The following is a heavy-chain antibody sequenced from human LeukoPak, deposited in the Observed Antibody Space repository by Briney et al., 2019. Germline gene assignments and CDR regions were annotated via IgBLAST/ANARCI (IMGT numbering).Heavy chain of an antibody. D-gene: IGHD6-19*01. CDR3: ARAFSAWPHAFDI. Sequence: PSETLSLTCTASGGYMSTYYWGWVRQPPGKGLEWIGYISYSGSTTYHPSLNSRVTISLDTSKNQFSLMVTSVTAADTAVYFCARAFSAWPHAFDIWGRGTMVTVSS. CDR2: ISYSGST. CDR1: GGYMSTYY. J-gene: IGHJ3*02. V-gene: IGHV4-59*01.